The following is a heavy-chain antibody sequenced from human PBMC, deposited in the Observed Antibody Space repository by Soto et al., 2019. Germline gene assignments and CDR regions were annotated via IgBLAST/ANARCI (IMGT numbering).Heavy chain of an antibody. J-gene: IGHJ4*02. V-gene: IGHV5-51*01. CDR2: IYPGDSDT. CDR3: ARQRLWGTSGYYYFEN. CDR1: GHIFSNYW. Sequence: GESLKISCQGSGHIFSNYWIGWVRQMPGKGLEWMGIIYPGDSDTRYSPSFQGQVTITVDKSINPAYLQWSRLKASDTAIYYCARQRLWGTSGYYYFENWGQGTLVTVSS. D-gene: IGHD3-22*01.